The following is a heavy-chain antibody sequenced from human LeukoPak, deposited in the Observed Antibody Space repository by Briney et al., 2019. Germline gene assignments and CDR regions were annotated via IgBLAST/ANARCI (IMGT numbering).Heavy chain of an antibody. J-gene: IGHJ6*02. CDR1: GFTFSSYA. CDR3: AKAILTGYYNFFGYYYGMDV. CDR2: IRGSGGST. V-gene: IGHV3-23*01. D-gene: IGHD3-9*01. Sequence: PGGSLRLSCAASGFTFSSYAMSWVRQAPGKGLEWVSAIRGSGGSTYYADSVKGRFTISRDNSKNTLYLQMNSLRAEDTAVYYCAKAILTGYYNFFGYYYGMDVWGQGTTVTVSS.